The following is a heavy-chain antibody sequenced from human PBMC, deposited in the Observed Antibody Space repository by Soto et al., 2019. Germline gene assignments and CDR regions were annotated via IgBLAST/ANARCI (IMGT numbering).Heavy chain of an antibody. Sequence: GGSLRLSCAASGFTFSSYWMHWVRQAPGKGLVWVSRINSDGSSTSYADSVKGRFTISRDNSKNTLYLQINSLRAEDTAVYYCAGHDFWSGYPDYYGMDVWGQGTTVPVSS. CDR1: GFTFSSYW. D-gene: IGHD3-3*01. J-gene: IGHJ6*02. CDR3: AGHDFWSGYPDYYGMDV. V-gene: IGHV3-74*01. CDR2: INSDGSST.